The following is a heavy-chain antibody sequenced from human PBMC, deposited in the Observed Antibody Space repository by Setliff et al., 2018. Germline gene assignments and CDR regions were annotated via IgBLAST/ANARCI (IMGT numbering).Heavy chain of an antibody. CDR1: GGSITNYY. J-gene: IGHJ2*01. D-gene: IGHD3-22*01. Sequence: SETLSLTCTVSGGSITNYYWSWIRQPPGKGLEYIGYIYYTGSTNSNPSLKSRVSISVDTSKNQFSLKLSSVTAADTAVYYCARHHAQYYSDSSGYFYEDWYFDLWGRGTLVTVSS. CDR2: IYYTGST. CDR3: ARHHAQYYSDSSGYFYEDWYFDL. V-gene: IGHV4-59*08.